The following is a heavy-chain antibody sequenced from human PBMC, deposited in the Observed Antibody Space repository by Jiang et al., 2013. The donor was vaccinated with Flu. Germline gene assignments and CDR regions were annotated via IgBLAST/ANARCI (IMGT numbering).Heavy chain of an antibody. CDR3: ARALLELPTGRTFGTYYFDY. Sequence: VQLLESGGGLVKPGGSLRLSCAASGFTFSDYYMSWIRQAPGKGLEWVSYISSSSSYTNYADSVKGRFTISRDNAKNSLYLQMNSLRAEDTAVYYCARALLELPTGRTFGTYYFDYWGQGTLVTVSS. D-gene: IGHD1-7*01. V-gene: IGHV3-11*06. J-gene: IGHJ4*02. CDR1: GFTFSDYY. CDR2: ISSSSSYT.